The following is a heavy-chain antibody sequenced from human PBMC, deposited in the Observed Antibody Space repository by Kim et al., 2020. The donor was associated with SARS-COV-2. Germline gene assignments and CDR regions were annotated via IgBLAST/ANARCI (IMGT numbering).Heavy chain of an antibody. CDR2: IDTAGDT. CDR1: GFTFSSYD. J-gene: IGHJ6*02. D-gene: IGHD3-9*01. V-gene: IGHV3-13*01. CDR3: ARAYSYYDILTGSSGYYYGMDG. Sequence: GGSLRLSCAASGFTFSSYDMHWVRQATGKGLEWVSAIDTAGDTYYPGSAKGRFTISRENAKNSLYLQMNSLRAGDTAVYYCARAYSYYDILTGSSGYYYGMDGWGQGTTVTVSS.